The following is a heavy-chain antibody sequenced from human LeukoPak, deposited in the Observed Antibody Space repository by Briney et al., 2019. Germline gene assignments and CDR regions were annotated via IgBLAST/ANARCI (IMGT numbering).Heavy chain of an antibody. CDR1: GGSFSGYY. D-gene: IGHD6-6*01. V-gene: IGHV4-34*01. Sequence: SETLSPTCAVYGGSFSGYYWSWIRQPPGKGLEWIGEINHSGSTNYNPSLKSRVTISVDTSKNQFSLKLSSVTAADTAVYYCARGQYSSSSGLDYWGQGTLVTVSS. CDR3: ARGQYSSSSGLDY. J-gene: IGHJ4*02. CDR2: INHSGST.